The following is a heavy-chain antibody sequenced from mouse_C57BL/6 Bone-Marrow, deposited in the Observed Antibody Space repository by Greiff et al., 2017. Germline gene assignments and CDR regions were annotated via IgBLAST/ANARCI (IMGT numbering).Heavy chain of an antibody. CDR1: GFSLTSYA. V-gene: IGHV2-9-1*01. Sequence: QVQLKESGPCLVAPSQSLSITCTVSGFSLTSYAISWVRQPPGKGLEWLGVICTGGGTNYNSALKSRLSISKDNSKSQVFLKMNILQTEDTACYCCARSPYSHYYDSWGQGTTLTVSS. J-gene: IGHJ2*01. CDR2: ICTGGGT. CDR3: ARSPYSHYYDS. D-gene: IGHD2-12*01.